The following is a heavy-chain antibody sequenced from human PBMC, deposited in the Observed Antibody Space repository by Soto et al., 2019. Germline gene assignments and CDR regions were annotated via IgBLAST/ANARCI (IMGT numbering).Heavy chain of an antibody. CDR1: GFTFSSNA. V-gene: IGHV3-30-3*01. J-gene: IGHJ4*02. D-gene: IGHD4-17*01. CDR2: MSYDGSNE. CDR3: ARDSILSGTTRPPPLDY. Sequence: QVQLVESGGGVVQPGRSLRLSCAASGFTFSSNAMHWVRQAPGKGLEWVAVMSYDGSNEYYADSVKGRFTISRDNSKNTLYRKMNSLRAEDTAVNYCARDSILSGTTRPPPLDYWGQGTLVTVSS.